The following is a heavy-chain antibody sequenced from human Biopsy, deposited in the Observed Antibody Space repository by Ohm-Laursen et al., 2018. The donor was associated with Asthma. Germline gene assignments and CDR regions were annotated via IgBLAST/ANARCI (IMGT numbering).Heavy chain of an antibody. CDR1: GYTFIGYH. CDR3: ARGQKSPGDRWFDP. D-gene: IGHD7-27*01. V-gene: IGHV1-2*06. CDR2: INPNSGGT. J-gene: IGHJ5*02. Sequence: SSVKVSCKTSGYTFIGYHIHWVRQAPGQGLEWMGRINPNSGGTNYAQKFQGRVTMTSDTFISTAYMELSRLRSDDTALYYCARGQKSPGDRWFDPWGQGTLVTVSS.